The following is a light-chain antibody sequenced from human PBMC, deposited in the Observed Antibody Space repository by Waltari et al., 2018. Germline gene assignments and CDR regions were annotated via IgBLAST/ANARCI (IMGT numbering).Light chain of an antibody. J-gene: IGKJ1*01. V-gene: IGKV3-20*01. CDR1: HSVSRA. CDR2: GAS. Sequence: EIVLTQSPGSLSSSPGERVTLSCRASHSVSRALAWYQQKPGQAPRLLIFGASNRATGIPDRFSGSWSETDFSLTISRLAPEDFAVYYCQHYVRLPATFGRGTKVEIK. CDR3: QHYVRLPAT.